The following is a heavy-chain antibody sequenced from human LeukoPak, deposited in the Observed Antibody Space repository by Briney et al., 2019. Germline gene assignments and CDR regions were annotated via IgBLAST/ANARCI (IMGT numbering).Heavy chain of an antibody. CDR2: IIPIFGTA. D-gene: IGHD5-18*01. J-gene: IGHJ6*03. CDR3: ARDRGYSYAKKSSEYYYMDV. V-gene: IGHV1-69*13. Sequence: SVKVSCKASGGTLSSYAISWVRQAPGQGLEWMGGIIPIFGTANYAQKFQGRVTITADESTSTVYMELSSLRSEDTAVYYCARDRGYSYAKKSSEYYYMDVWGKGTTVTISS. CDR1: GGTLSSYA.